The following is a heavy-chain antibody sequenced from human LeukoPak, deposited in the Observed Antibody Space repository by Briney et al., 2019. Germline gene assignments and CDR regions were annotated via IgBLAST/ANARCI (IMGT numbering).Heavy chain of an antibody. J-gene: IGHJ3*02. CDR1: GGSISSYY. CDR3: ARVVTIFGSAFDI. CDR2: IYYSGST. V-gene: IGHV4-59*01. Sequence: SETLSLTCTVSGGSISSYYWSWIRQPPGKGLEWIGYIYYSGSTNYNPSLKSRVTISVDTSKNQFSLKLSSVTAADTAVYYCARVVTIFGSAFDIWGQGTMVTVSS. D-gene: IGHD3-3*01.